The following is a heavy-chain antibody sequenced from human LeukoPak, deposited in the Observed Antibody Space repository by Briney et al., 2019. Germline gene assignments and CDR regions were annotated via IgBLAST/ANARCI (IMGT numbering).Heavy chain of an antibody. Sequence: GGSLRLSCAASGFTFNSYGMSWVRQAPGKGLEWVSGISGSGGSTYYADSVKGRFTISRDNSKNTPYLQMSSLRAEDTAVYYCVKAGTIFGVVTPSFDYWGQGTLVTVSS. V-gene: IGHV3-23*01. D-gene: IGHD3-3*01. CDR2: ISGSGGST. J-gene: IGHJ4*02. CDR3: VKAGTIFGVVTPSFDY. CDR1: GFTFNSYG.